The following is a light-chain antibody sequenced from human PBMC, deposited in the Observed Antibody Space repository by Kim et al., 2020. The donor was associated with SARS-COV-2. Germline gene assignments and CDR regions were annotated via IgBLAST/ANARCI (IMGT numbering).Light chain of an antibody. CDR3: QQYNSYERT. CDR1: ESISSW. V-gene: IGKV1-5*03. J-gene: IGKJ1*01. Sequence: ASVGDRGTSTCRASESISSWFAWYQQKPGKAPKLLIYKASSLESGVTSRFSGSGSGTEFTLTISSLQPDDFATYYCQQYNSYERTFGQGTKVDIK. CDR2: KAS.